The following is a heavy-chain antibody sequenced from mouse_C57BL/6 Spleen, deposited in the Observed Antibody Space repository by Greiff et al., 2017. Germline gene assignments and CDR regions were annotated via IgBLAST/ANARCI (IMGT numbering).Heavy chain of an antibody. D-gene: IGHD2-3*01. J-gene: IGHJ3*01. CDR2: IYPGDGDT. CDR3: ARGGGWLLRWFAY. CDR1: GYAFSSYW. V-gene: IGHV1-80*01. Sequence: QVQLQQPGAELVKPGASVKISCKASGYAFSSYWMNWVKQRPGKGLEWIGQIYPGDGDTNYNGKFKGKATLTADKSSSTAYMQLSSLPSEDSAVYCCARGGGWLLRWFAYWGQGTLVTVSA.